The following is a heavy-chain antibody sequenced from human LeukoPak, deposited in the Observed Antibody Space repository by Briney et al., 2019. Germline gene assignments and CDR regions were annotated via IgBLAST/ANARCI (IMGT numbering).Heavy chain of an antibody. CDR1: GFTFSSYW. J-gene: IGHJ4*02. V-gene: IGHV3-7*01. D-gene: IGHD3-16*02. CDR2: IKQDGSDY. Sequence: TGGSLRLSCAASGFTFSSYWMSWVRQAPGKGLDWVANIKQDGSDYYYVDSVKGRFTISRDNAKNSLYLQMNSLRAEDTAVYYCAREQTPVIHYYFDSWGQGTLVTVSS. CDR3: AREQTPVIHYYFDS.